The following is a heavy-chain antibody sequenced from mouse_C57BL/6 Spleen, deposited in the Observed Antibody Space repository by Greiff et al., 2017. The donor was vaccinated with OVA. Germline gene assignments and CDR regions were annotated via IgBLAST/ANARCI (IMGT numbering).Heavy chain of an antibody. CDR2: INPGSGGT. V-gene: IGHV1-54*01. J-gene: IGHJ4*01. Sequence: QVQLQQSGAELVRPGTSVKVSCKASGYAFTNYLIEWVKQRPGQGLEWIGVINPGSGGTNYNEKLKGKATLTADKSSSTAYMQRSSLTSEDSAVYVSAGGGAYYYAMDYWGQGTSVTVSS. CDR1: GYAFTNYL. CDR3: AGGGAYYYAMDY.